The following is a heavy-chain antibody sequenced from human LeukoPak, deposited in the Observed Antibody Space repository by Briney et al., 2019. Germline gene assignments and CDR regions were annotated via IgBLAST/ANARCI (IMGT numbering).Heavy chain of an antibody. V-gene: IGHV4-59*01. CDR2: IYYSGST. CDR3: ARVGSSWPRSGYYYYMDV. J-gene: IGHJ6*03. CDR1: GGSISSYY. D-gene: IGHD6-13*01. Sequence: SETLSLTCTVSGGSISSYYWSWIRQPPGKGLEWIGYIYYSGSTNYNPSLKSRVTISVDTSKNQFPLKLSSVTAADTAVYYCARVGSSWPRSGYYYYMDVWGKGTTVTVSS.